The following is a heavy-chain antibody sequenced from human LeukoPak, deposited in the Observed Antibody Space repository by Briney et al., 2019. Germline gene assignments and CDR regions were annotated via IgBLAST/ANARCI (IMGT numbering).Heavy chain of an antibody. Sequence: SETLSLTCTVSGGSISTYYWSWIRQPPGKGLERIGSMYYSGSTNYKPSLKSRVTISVDTSKNQFSLKLSSVTAADTAVYYCARHAYYYDRSGSYEAFDIWGQGTMVTVSS. D-gene: IGHD3-22*01. J-gene: IGHJ3*02. CDR3: ARHAYYYDRSGSYEAFDI. V-gene: IGHV4-59*08. CDR1: GGSISTYY. CDR2: MYYSGST.